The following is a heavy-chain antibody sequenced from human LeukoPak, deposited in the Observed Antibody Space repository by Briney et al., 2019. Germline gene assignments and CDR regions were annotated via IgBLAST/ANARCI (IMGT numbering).Heavy chain of an antibody. V-gene: IGHV3-48*01. CDR1: GFTFSSHS. D-gene: IGHD3-22*01. Sequence: GGSLRLSCAASGFTFSSHSMNWVRQAPGKGPEWVSYISSSSSTIYYADSVKGRFTISRDNAKNSLYLQMNSLRAEDTAVYYCARGAYYYEDWGQGTLVTVSS. J-gene: IGHJ4*02. CDR2: ISSSSSTI. CDR3: ARGAYYYED.